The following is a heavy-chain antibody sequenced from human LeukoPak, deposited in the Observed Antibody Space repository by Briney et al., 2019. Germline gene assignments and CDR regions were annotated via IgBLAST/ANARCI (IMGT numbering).Heavy chain of an antibody. CDR1: GYTFTSYG. CDR3: AREKTIGWYFDY. J-gene: IGHJ4*02. V-gene: IGHV1-18*01. Sequence: ASVKVSCKASGYTFTSYGISWVRQAPGQGLEWMGWISAYNGNTNYAQKLQGRVTMTTDTSTSTAYMELRSLRSDDTTVYYCAREKTIGWYFDYWGQGTLVTVSS. CDR2: ISAYNGNT. D-gene: IGHD1-26*01.